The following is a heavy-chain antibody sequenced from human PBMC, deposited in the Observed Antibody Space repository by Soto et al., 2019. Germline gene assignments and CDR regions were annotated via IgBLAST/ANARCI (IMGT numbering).Heavy chain of an antibody. V-gene: IGHV5-51*01. CDR1: GYSFTSYW. D-gene: IGHD2-15*01. CDR2: IYPGDSDT. CDR3: ARPICSGGSCYHWFDP. J-gene: IGHJ5*02. Sequence: GESLKISCKGSGYSFTSYWIGWVRQMPGKGLEWMGIIYPGDSDTRYSPSFQGQVTISADKSISTAYLQWSSLTASDTAMYYCARPICSGGSCYHWFDPWGQGTLVTVSS.